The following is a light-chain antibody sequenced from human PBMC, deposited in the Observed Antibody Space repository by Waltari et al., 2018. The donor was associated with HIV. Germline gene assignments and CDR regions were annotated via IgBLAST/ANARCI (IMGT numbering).Light chain of an antibody. CDR1: YSLSSDY. J-gene: IGKJ1*01. CDR3: QQYRSPPRA. Sequence: IVLTQSPGTLSFSPGESATLSCRASYSLSSDYLAWYQQKPGQPPRLLIDDGSKRATGIPDRFSGSGSGTDFTLTISRLEPEDFAVYYCQQYRSPPRAFGQGTKVEIK. CDR2: DGS. V-gene: IGKV3-20*01.